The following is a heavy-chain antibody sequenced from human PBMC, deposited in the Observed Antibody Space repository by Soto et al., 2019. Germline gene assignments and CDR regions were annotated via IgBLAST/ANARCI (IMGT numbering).Heavy chain of an antibody. Sequence: QVQLVESGGGVVQPGRSLRLSCAASGFTFSSYGMHWVRQAPGKGLEWVAGIWYDGSNKYYADSVKGRFTISRDNSKNTLYLQMNSLRAEDTAVYYCAREGSSGWLNDAFDIWGQGTMVTVSS. D-gene: IGHD6-19*01. CDR2: IWYDGSNK. CDR3: AREGSSGWLNDAFDI. J-gene: IGHJ3*02. V-gene: IGHV3-33*01. CDR1: GFTFSSYG.